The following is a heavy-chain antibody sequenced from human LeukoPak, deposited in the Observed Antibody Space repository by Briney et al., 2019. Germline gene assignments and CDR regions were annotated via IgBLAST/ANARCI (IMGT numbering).Heavy chain of an antibody. CDR1: GLTVSINY. D-gene: IGHD6-25*01. CDR3: ARDPGAAAGNLWS. Sequence: PGGSLRLSCVVSGLTVSINYMTWVRQAPGKGLEWVSLIFSGGGTYYADSVKGRFTISRDSSKNTLYLQMNSLRAEDTALYYCARDPGAAAGNLWSWGQGTLVTVSS. V-gene: IGHV3-66*01. CDR2: IFSGGGT. J-gene: IGHJ5*02.